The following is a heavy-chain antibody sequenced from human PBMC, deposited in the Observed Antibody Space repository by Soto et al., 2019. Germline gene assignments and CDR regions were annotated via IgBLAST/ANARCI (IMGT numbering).Heavy chain of an antibody. CDR2: IDWDDDK. CDR3: ARINGRIAAAGDYYYYYGMDV. CDR1: GFSLSTSGMC. J-gene: IGHJ6*02. D-gene: IGHD6-13*01. Sequence: SGPTLVNPPQTLTLTCTFSGFSLSTSGMCVSWIRHPPGKALEWLALIDWDDDKYYSTSLXTRLTISKDTSKNQVVLTMTNMDPVDTATYYCARINGRIAAAGDYYYYYGMDVWGQGTTVTVSS. V-gene: IGHV2-70*01.